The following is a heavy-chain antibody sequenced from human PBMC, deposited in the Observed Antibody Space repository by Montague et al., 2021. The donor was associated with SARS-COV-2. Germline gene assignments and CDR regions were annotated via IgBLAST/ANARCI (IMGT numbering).Heavy chain of an antibody. J-gene: IGHJ3*02. V-gene: IGHV3-21*01. CDR3: ARALSASYSVGGDSFDI. CDR1: GFTFSKYS. CDR2: ISTSSLYI. D-gene: IGHD5/OR15-5a*01. Sequence: SLRLSCAASGFTFSKYSMNWVRQAPGKGLEWVSSISTSSLYIYYAASVKGRFTISRANAKNSLFLQMVSLRAEDTAVYYCARALSASYSVGGDSFDIWGQGTMVTVSS.